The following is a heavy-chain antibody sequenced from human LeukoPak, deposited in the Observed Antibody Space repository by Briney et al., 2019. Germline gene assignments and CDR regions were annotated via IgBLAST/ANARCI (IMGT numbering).Heavy chain of an antibody. Sequence: SETLSLTCTVSGAFSGNYYWSWIRQSPEKGLEWIGYIHDSGNTNYNPSLKSRVTISIDTSRNSFSLRLSSATTADTAVYYRARESLYRYIYDYWGQGTLVTVSS. CDR2: IHDSGNT. CDR1: GAFSGNYY. V-gene: IGHV4-59*13. CDR3: ARESLYRYIYDY. J-gene: IGHJ4*02. D-gene: IGHD5-18*01.